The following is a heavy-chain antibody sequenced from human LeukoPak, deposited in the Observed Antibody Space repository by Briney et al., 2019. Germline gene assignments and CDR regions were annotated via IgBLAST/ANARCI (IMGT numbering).Heavy chain of an antibody. Sequence: SETLSLTCAVYGGSFSGYYWSWIRQPPGKGLEWIGEINHSGSTNYNPSLKSRVTISVDTSKNQFSLKLSSVTAADTAVYYCAREARRWLQSRAYYFDYWGQGTLATVSS. CDR1: GGSFSGYY. CDR2: INHSGST. CDR3: AREARRWLQSRAYYFDY. J-gene: IGHJ4*02. D-gene: IGHD5-24*01. V-gene: IGHV4-34*01.